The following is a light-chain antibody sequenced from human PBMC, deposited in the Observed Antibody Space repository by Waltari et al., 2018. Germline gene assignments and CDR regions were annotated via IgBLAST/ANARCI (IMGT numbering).Light chain of an antibody. Sequence: DVKMTQSPSSLPASVGDRVTITCRASQSVSYYLNWYQQKAGQAPKLLIYVASSLETGVPSRFSGSGSGTDFTLTISNLQPEDFATYLCQQTYNAPLTFGGGTKVEIK. CDR1: QSVSYY. V-gene: IGKV1-39*01. CDR3: QQTYNAPLT. CDR2: VAS. J-gene: IGKJ4*01.